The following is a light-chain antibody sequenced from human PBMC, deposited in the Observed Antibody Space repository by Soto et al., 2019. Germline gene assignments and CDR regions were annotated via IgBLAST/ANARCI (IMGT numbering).Light chain of an antibody. J-gene: IGKJ4*02. V-gene: IGKV1-9*01. CDR3: QQLSSYPQVT. CDR1: QGISSY. CDR2: AAS. Sequence: IQLTQSPSSLSASVGDRVTITCRASQGISSYLAWYQQKPGKAPELLIYAASTLQSGVPSRFSGSGSGTDFTLTISSLQPEDFATYYCQQLSSYPQVTFGGGTKVEIK.